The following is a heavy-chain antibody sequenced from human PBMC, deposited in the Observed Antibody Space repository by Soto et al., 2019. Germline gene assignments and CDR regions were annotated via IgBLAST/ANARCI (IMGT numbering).Heavy chain of an antibody. CDR1: GGSFSGYY. D-gene: IGHD6-13*01. V-gene: IGHV4-34*01. Sequence: SETLSLTCAVYGGSFSGYYWSWIRQPPGKGLEWIGEINHSGSTNYNPSLKSRVTISVDTSKNQFSLKLSSVTAADTAVYYCARGLFGIAAAGYWGQGTLVTVSS. J-gene: IGHJ4*02. CDR2: INHSGST. CDR3: ARGLFGIAAAGY.